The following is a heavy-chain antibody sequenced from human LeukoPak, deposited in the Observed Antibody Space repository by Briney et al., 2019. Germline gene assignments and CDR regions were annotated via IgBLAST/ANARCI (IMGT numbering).Heavy chain of an antibody. V-gene: IGHV4-59*08. D-gene: IGHD4-23*01. Sequence: SETLSLTCTVSGGSISSYYWSWIRQPPGKGLEWIGYIYYSGSTNYNPSLKSRVTISVDTSKNQFSLKLSSVTAADTAVYYCASAKSLYGGYDYWGQGTLVTVSS. J-gene: IGHJ4*02. CDR2: IYYSGST. CDR1: GGSISSYY. CDR3: ASAKSLYGGYDY.